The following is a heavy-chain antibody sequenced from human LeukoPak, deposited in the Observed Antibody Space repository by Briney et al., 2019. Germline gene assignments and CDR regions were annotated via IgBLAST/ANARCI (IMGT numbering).Heavy chain of an antibody. CDR3: ARDGENCSGNRCYSSWLDP. V-gene: IGHV4-59*01. CDR2: MHHCGCT. D-gene: IGHD2-15*01. CDR1: GGSICSYY. Sequence: TSDTLSLICTVSGGSICSYYGSWPPRPPGRRREGIGNMHHCGCTHHSPPLKSRVTISVDTSKNQFSLSLSSVTAADTAVYFCARDGENCSGNRCYSSWLDPWGQGTLVTVSS. J-gene: IGHJ5*02.